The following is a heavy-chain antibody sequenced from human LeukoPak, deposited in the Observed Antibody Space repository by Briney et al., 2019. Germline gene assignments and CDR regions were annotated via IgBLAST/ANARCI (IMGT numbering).Heavy chain of an antibody. Sequence: ASVRVSCKASGYTFTSYINWVRQAPGQGLEWMGWLNPDTGNTDYAQKFQGRVSITRNTSIKTAYMELSSLRSDDTAVYYCARGRWFGESPWDSWGQGTLVTVSS. CDR3: ARGRWFGESPWDS. V-gene: IGHV1-8*01. CDR1: GYTFTSY. CDR2: LNPDTGNT. J-gene: IGHJ4*02. D-gene: IGHD3-10*01.